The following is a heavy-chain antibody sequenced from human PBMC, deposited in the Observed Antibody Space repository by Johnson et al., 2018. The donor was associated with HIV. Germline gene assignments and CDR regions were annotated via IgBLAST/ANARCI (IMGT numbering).Heavy chain of an antibody. D-gene: IGHD3-22*01. J-gene: IGHJ3*02. V-gene: IGHV3-7*03. CDR3: ARGGDYYDSSGYNAFDI. CDR1: RFTFSTYW. Sequence: VQLVESGGGLVQPGGSLRLSCAASRFTFSTYWMSWVRQAPGKGLEWVANIKQDGSEKSYVDSVKGRFTISRDNAKNSLYLQMNSLRAEDTALYYCARGGDYYDSSGYNAFDIWGQGTMVTVSS. CDR2: IKQDGSEK.